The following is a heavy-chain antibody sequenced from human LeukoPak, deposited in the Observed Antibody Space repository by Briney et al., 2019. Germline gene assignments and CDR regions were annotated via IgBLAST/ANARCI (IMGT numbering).Heavy chain of an antibody. Sequence: PGGSLRLSCAASGFTFDDYAMHWVRQAPGKGLEWVSGISWNSGSIGYADSVKGRFTISRDNAKNSLYLQMNSLRAEDTALYHCARIRPTVTTSHYYGMDVWGQGTTVTVSS. CDR2: ISWNSGSI. J-gene: IGHJ6*02. V-gene: IGHV3-9*01. CDR1: GFTFDDYA. CDR3: ARIRPTVTTSHYYGMDV. D-gene: IGHD4-17*01.